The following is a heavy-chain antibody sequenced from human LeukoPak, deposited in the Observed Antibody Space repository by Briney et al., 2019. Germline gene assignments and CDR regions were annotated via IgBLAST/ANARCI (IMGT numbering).Heavy chain of an antibody. D-gene: IGHD3-9*01. Sequence: GGSLRLLYASAGFSFSNYGMRLVRQAPGKGLEVVSAITDSGRATYYADYVKGRFIISRDNSENTLYLQMHSLRDEDTAVYYCAKHLTGVKSSDYWGQGALVTVSS. CDR1: GFSFSNYG. CDR2: ITDSGRAT. V-gene: IGHV3-23*01. J-gene: IGHJ4*02. CDR3: AKHLTGVKSSDY.